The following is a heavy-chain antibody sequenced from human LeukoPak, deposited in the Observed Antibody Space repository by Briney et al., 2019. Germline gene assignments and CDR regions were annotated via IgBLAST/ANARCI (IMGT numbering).Heavy chain of an antibody. CDR2: MNPNSGNT. Sequence: ASVKVSCKASGYTFTSYDINWVRQATGQGLEWMGWMNPNSGNTGYAQKFQGRVTMTRNTSISTAYMELSSLRSEDTAVYYCATSIAALVDLLGDRGQGTLVTVSS. J-gene: IGHJ4*02. D-gene: IGHD6-25*01. CDR1: GYTFTSYD. V-gene: IGHV1-8*01. CDR3: ATSIAALVDLLGD.